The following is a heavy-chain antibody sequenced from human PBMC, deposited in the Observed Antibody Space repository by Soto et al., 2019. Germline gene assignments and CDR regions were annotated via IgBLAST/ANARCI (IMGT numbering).Heavy chain of an antibody. Sequence: PSETLSLTCAVSGTSFGTYYWSWIRQPPGKGLEWIGYIFYSGSTNYNPSLKSRVTISVDTSKNQFSLKLSSVTAADTAVYYCARAYGDYVFDYWGQGTLVTVSS. CDR3: ARAYGDYVFDY. CDR2: IFYSGST. V-gene: IGHV4-59*01. CDR1: GTSFGTYY. D-gene: IGHD4-17*01. J-gene: IGHJ4*02.